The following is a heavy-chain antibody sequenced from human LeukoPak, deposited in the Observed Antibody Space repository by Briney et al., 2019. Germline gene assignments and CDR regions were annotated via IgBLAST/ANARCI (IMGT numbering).Heavy chain of an antibody. CDR1: GFTLSNAW. J-gene: IGHJ4*02. CDR2: ISSSGNTA. V-gene: IGHV3-11*04. D-gene: IGHD6-19*01. CDR3: ARDGGSAWFLDY. Sequence: PGGSLRLSCAASGFTLSNAWMNWVRQAPGKGLEWVSYISSSGNTAYNADSVKGRFSITRDNAKNSLYLQMNSLRAEDTAVYYCARDGGSAWFLDYWGQGTLVTVSS.